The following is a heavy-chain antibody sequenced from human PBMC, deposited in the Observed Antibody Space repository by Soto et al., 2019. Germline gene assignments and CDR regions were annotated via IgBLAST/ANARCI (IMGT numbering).Heavy chain of an antibody. V-gene: IGHV3-11*01. CDR3: ARARYYYDSSGHTHDAFDI. D-gene: IGHD3-22*01. CDR1: GFRFSNYY. J-gene: IGHJ3*02. CDR2: ISSGGGSK. Sequence: GGSLRLSCAASGFRFSNYYMAWIRQAPGKGLEWVSYISSGGGSKYYADSVKGRFTIYRDNAKNILYLQMNSLRADDTAVYYCARARYYYDSSGHTHDAFDIWGQGTMVTVSS.